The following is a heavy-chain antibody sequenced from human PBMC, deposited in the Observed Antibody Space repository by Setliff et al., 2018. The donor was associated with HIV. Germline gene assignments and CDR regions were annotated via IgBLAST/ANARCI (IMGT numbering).Heavy chain of an antibody. CDR3: ASLPPLYDSSGYYFDY. J-gene: IGHJ4*02. Sequence: ETLSLTCAVYGGSFSDYYWSWIRQPPGKGLEWIGEINHSGRTIQSPSLGSRVTISIDTSKNQFSLKLSSVTAADTAVYYCASLPPLYDSSGYYFDYWGQGTLVTV. CDR2: INHSGRT. D-gene: IGHD3-22*01. CDR1: GGSFSDYY. V-gene: IGHV4-34*01.